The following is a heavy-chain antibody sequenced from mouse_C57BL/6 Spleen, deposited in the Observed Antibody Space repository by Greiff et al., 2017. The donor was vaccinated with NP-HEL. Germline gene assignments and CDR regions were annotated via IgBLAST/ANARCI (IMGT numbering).Heavy chain of an antibody. D-gene: IGHD2-2*01. CDR1: GYAFTNYL. Sequence: VQGVESGAELVRPGTSVKVSCKASGYAFTNYLIEWVKQRPGQGLEWIGVINPGSGGTNYNEKFKGKATLTADKSSSTAYMQLSSLTSEDSAVYFCARRGGYDGGPLYAMDYWGQGTSVTVSS. V-gene: IGHV1-54*01. J-gene: IGHJ4*01. CDR2: INPGSGGT. CDR3: ARRGGYDGGPLYAMDY.